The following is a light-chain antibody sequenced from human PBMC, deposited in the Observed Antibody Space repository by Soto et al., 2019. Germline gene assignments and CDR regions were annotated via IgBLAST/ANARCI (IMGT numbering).Light chain of an antibody. Sequence: DIQMTQSPSSLSASVGDRVTITCRARQSINNYLNWYQQKPGKAPKLLIYGVSSLQSGVPSRFSGSGSGTEFTFTISSLQPEDFATYYCQQSYSNPRTFXQGTKVDIK. CDR3: QQSYSNPRT. CDR2: GVS. J-gene: IGKJ1*01. CDR1: QSINNY. V-gene: IGKV1-39*01.